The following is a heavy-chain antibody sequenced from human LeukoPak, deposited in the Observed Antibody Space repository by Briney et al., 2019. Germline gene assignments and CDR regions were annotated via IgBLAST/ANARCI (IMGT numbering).Heavy chain of an antibody. V-gene: IGHV3-23*01. CDR1: GFTFNNYA. D-gene: IGHD4-17*01. CDR2: VSSSGDKT. Sequence: PGGSLRLSCAASGFTFNNYAMSWVRQAPGKGLEWVSLVSSSGDKTYYPESVKGRFTISRDNSKNTLYLQMNSLRAEDTAVYYCANYGRHFASWGQGTLVTVSS. CDR3: ANYGRHFAS. J-gene: IGHJ4*02.